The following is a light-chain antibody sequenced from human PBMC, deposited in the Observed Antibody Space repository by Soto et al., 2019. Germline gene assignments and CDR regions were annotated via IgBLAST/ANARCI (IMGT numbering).Light chain of an antibody. CDR3: SSYTSSSTFYV. CDR1: SSDVGGYNY. Sequence: SVLTQPASVSGSPGQSITISCTGTSSDVGGYNYVSWHQQHPGKAPKLMIYDVSNRPSGVSNRFSGSKSGNTASLTISGLQAEDEADYYCSSYTSSSTFYVFGTGTKVTVL. CDR2: DVS. V-gene: IGLV2-14*01. J-gene: IGLJ1*01.